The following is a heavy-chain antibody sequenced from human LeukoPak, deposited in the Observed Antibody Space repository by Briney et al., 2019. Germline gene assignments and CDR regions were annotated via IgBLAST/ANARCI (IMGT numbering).Heavy chain of an antibody. CDR3: ARDFQDPYYYDSSGYKADAFDI. CDR2: INHSGST. D-gene: IGHD3-22*01. Sequence: SGTLSLTCAVYGGSFSGYYWSWIRQPPGKGLEWIGEINHSGSTNYNPSLKSRVTISVDTSKNQFSLKLSSVTAADTAVYYCARDFQDPYYYDSSGYKADAFDIWGQGTMVTVSS. J-gene: IGHJ3*02. V-gene: IGHV4-34*01. CDR1: GGSFSGYY.